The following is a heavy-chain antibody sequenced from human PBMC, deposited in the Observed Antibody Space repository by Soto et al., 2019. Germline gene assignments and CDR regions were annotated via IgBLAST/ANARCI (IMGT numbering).Heavy chain of an antibody. CDR3: ARVDAPTGTTRYYYGMDV. CDR2: IIPIFGTA. J-gene: IGHJ6*02. CDR1: GGTFSSYA. D-gene: IGHD1-7*01. V-gene: IGHV1-69*06. Sequence: ASVKVSCQASGGTFSSYAISWVRQAPGQGLEWMGGIIPIFGTANYAQKFQGRVTITADKSTSTAYMELSSLRSEDTAVYYCARVDAPTGTTRYYYGMDVWGQRTTVTVSS.